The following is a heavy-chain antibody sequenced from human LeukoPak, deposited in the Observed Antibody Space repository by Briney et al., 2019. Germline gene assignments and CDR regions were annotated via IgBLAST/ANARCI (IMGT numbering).Heavy chain of an antibody. V-gene: IGHV3-30-3*01. J-gene: IGHJ4*02. Sequence: GRSLRLSCAASGFTFSSYAMHWVRQAPGKGLEWVAVISYDGSNKYYADSVKGRFTISRDNSKNTLYLQMNSLRAEDTAVYYCASRYSYGYRDYWGQGTLVTVSS. CDR3: ASRYSYGYRDY. CDR1: GFTFSSYA. CDR2: ISYDGSNK. D-gene: IGHD5-18*01.